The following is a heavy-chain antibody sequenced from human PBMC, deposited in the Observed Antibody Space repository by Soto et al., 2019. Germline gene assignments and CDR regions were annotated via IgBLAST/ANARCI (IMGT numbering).Heavy chain of an antibody. D-gene: IGHD6-19*01. J-gene: IGHJ4*02. CDR3: ARDRGEVAGQYFDY. Sequence: QVQLVESGGGLVKPGGSLRLSRAASGFRLSAYYMSWIRQAPGKGPEWLSYISNRGDIRKYADSVKGRFTISRDNAENSLYLELNSLRDEEPAVYYCARDRGEVAGQYFDYWGQGIVVTVSS. CDR1: GFRLSAYY. CDR2: ISNRGDIR. V-gene: IGHV3-11*01.